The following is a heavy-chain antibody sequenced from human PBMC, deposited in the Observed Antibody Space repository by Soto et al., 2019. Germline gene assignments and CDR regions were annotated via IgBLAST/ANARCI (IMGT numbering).Heavy chain of an antibody. D-gene: IGHD2-15*01. CDR2: ISGDGNDI. V-gene: IGHV3-74*01. J-gene: IGHJ4*02. CDR1: GFTFSSYW. CDR3: VRVGYSWYSYFDA. Sequence: EVQLVESGGGLVQPGGSLRLSCAASGFTFSSYWMHWVRQAPGKGLVWVSRISGDGNDINYADSVKGRFTISRDNAKNTLYLLMNSLRAVDTAVYYCVRVGYSWYSYFDAWGQGTLVTVAA.